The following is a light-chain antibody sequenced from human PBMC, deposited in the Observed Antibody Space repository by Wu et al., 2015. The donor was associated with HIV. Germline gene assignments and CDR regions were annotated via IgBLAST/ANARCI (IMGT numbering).Light chain of an antibody. CDR3: QQSYRTPPENS. CDR1: QSISTS. J-gene: IGKJ2*03. CDR2: AAS. Sequence: DIQMTQSPSSLSASVGGRVTITCRASQSISTSLNWYQQKSGKAPKVLIYAASSLESGVPSRFSGSGSGTDFTLTISNLQPEDFATYFCQQSYRTPPENSFGQGTKLEIK. V-gene: IGKV1-39*01.